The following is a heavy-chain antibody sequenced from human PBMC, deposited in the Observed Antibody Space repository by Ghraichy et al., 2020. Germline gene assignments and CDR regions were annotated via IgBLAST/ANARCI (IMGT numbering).Heavy chain of an antibody. D-gene: IGHD5-18*01. Sequence: GESLNISCKGSGYSFTSYWIGWVRQMPGKGLEWMGIIYPDDSDTRYSPSFQGQVTFSADKSISTAYLQWSSLQASDTAMYYCARRTRKNTAVVIRAFDIWGQGTMVTVSS. CDR3: ARRTRKNTAVVIRAFDI. V-gene: IGHV5-51*01. CDR1: GYSFTSYW. J-gene: IGHJ3*02. CDR2: IYPDDSDT.